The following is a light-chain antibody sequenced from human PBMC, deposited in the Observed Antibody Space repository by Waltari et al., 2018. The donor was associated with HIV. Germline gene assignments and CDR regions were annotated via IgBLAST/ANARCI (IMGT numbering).Light chain of an antibody. Sequence: QSVLTQPPSASGTPGHRVTISCSGGSGHDFVYWYQVLPGTAPKLLIQRSYQRASGVPDRFSGSKSGTSASLAISGLRSEDEADYYCAVWDDNLNVVFGGGTKLTVL. V-gene: IGLV1-47*01. J-gene: IGLJ2*01. CDR1: SGHDF. CDR2: RSY. CDR3: AVWDDNLNVV.